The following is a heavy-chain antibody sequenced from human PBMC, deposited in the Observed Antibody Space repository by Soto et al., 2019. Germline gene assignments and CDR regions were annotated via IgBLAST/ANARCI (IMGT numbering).Heavy chain of an antibody. CDR2: ITAYNGDT. D-gene: IGHD3-10*01. Sequence: ASVKVSCKTSGYTFTSFGISWMRQAPGQGLEWMGWITAYNGDTNYAQKLQGRVSMTTDTSTNTAYMELRNLRSDDTAVYYCARGTRVRGIITNFDYSGQGTLVTVSS. CDR3: ARGTRVRGIITNFDY. CDR1: GYTFTSFG. V-gene: IGHV1-18*01. J-gene: IGHJ4*02.